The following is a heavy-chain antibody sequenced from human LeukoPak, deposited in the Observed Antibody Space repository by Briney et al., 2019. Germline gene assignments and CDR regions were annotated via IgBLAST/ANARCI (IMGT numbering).Heavy chain of an antibody. Sequence: GGSLRLSCAASGFTFSSYGMHWVRQAPGKGLEWVAFIRYDGSNKYYADSVKGRFTISRDNSKNTLYLQMNSLRAEDTAVYYCAKDGGYCTNGVCYTATSQGDYFDYWGQGTLVTVSS. CDR3: AKDGGYCTNGVCYTATSQGDYFDY. J-gene: IGHJ4*02. D-gene: IGHD2-8*01. CDR1: GFTFSSYG. V-gene: IGHV3-30*02. CDR2: IRYDGSNK.